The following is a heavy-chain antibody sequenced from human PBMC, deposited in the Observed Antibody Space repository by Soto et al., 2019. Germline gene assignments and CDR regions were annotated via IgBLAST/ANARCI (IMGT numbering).Heavy chain of an antibody. V-gene: IGHV4-39*01. D-gene: IGHD3-22*01. CDR1: GGSISSSSYY. J-gene: IGHJ6*02. Sequence: SETLSLTCTVSGGSISSSSYYWGWIRQPPGKGLEWIGSIYYSGSTYYNPSLKSRVTISVDTSKNQFSLKLSSVTAADTAVYYCARNRYYYDSSGYYLPSTVYYYGMDVWGQGTTVTVSS. CDR3: ARNRYYYDSSGYYLPSTVYYYGMDV. CDR2: IYYSGST.